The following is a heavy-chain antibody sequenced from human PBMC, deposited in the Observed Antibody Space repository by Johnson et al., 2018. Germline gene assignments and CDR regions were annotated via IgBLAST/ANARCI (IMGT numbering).Heavy chain of an antibody. V-gene: IGHV3-13*01. D-gene: IGHD3-3*01. Sequence: VQLVESGGGLVQPGGSLRLSCAASGFTFSSYDMHWVRQATGNGLEWVSAIGTAGDTYYPGSVTGRFTISRENAKNSLYLQMNSLKAEDTGVYYCARDPVGITIFGVVRPELDGGHWGQGTLVTVSS. J-gene: IGHJ1*01. CDR2: IGTAGDT. CDR3: ARDPVGITIFGVVRPELDGGH. CDR1: GFTFSSYD.